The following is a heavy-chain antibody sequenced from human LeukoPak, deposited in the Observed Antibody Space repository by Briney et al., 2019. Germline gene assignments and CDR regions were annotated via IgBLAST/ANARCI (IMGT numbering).Heavy chain of an antibody. V-gene: IGHV1-46*01. CDR3: ARVSGSYWGAFDI. D-gene: IGHD1-26*01. CDR2: INPSGGST. Sequence: GASVKVSCKASGYTFTSYDINWVRQAPGQGLEWMGIINPSGGSTSYAQKFQGRVTMTRDMSTSTVYMELSSLRSEDTAVYYCARVSGSYWGAFDIWGQGTMVTVSS. J-gene: IGHJ3*02. CDR1: GYTFTSYD.